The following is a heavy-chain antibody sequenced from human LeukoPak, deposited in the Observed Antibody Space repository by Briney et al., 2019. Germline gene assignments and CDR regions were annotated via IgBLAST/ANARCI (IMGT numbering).Heavy chain of an antibody. J-gene: IGHJ5*02. Sequence: ASVKVSCKASGYTFTGYYMHWVRQAPGQGLEWMGWINPNSGGTNYAQKFQGRVTMTRDTSISTAYMVLSRLRSDDTAVYYCARSPPKANIVVVPAASDWFDPWGQGTLVTVSS. V-gene: IGHV1-2*02. D-gene: IGHD2-2*01. CDR3: ARSPPKANIVVVPAASDWFDP. CDR2: INPNSGGT. CDR1: GYTFTGYY.